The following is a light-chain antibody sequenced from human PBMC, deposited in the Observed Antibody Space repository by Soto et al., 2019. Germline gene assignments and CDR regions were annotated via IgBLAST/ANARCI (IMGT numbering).Light chain of an antibody. CDR3: QQSSSGPFT. Sequence: DIQMTQSPDSLSASVGDRVTITCRASQSISTYLHWYQQKPGKAPKLLVHSVSNLQSVVPSRFTGSGSGTDFTLTISSLQPEDFATYFCQQSSSGPFTFGQGTKLEI. CDR2: SVS. V-gene: IGKV1-39*01. J-gene: IGKJ2*01. CDR1: QSISTY.